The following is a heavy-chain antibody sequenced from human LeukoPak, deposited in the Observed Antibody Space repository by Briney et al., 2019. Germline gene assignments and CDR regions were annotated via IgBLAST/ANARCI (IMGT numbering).Heavy chain of an antibody. CDR3: AKRGDGGAWYDY. D-gene: IGHD6-19*01. CDR2: ISSDGRNT. V-gene: IGHV3-74*01. J-gene: IGHJ4*02. CDR1: GFTFSHYW. Sequence: GGSVRLSCAVSGFTFSHYWMDWVRQAPGKGLVWVSRISSDGRNTAYADSVNGHFTISRDNAKNTLYLQMSSLRAEDTAVYYCAKRGDGGAWYDYWGQGTLVIVSS.